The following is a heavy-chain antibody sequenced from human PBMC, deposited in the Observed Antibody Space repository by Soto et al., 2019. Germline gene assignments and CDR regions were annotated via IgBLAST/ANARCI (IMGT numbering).Heavy chain of an antibody. J-gene: IGHJ4*02. D-gene: IGHD4-17*01. CDR2: ISGDGSST. CDR1: GFTFSDYW. CDR3: ARGRHSIYYGDYIFDY. V-gene: IGHV3-74*01. Sequence: EVHLVESGGGLVRPGGSLRLSCAASGFTFSDYWMQWVRPPPGRGLVWVSRISGDGSSTTYADSVKGRFTISRDSAKNTVYLQMNSLRAEDTAVYYCARGRHSIYYGDYIFDYWGQGALVTVSS.